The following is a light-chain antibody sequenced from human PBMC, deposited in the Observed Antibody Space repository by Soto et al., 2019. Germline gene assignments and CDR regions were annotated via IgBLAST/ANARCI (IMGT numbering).Light chain of an antibody. CDR1: NSNIGTGFD. CDR3: SSYSRSINYV. V-gene: IGLV1-40*01. Sequence: SVLTQPPSVSGAPGQRVTIACTGNNSNIGTGFDVHWYRHFPGAAPKLLLSGTSHRPSGVPDRFSGSKSGNTASLTVSGLQPEDEAEYFCSSYSRSINYVFGTGTKVTVL. CDR2: GTS. J-gene: IGLJ1*01.